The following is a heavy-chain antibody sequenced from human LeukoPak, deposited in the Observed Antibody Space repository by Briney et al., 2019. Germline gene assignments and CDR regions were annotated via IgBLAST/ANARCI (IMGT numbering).Heavy chain of an antibody. CDR3: AKGARGDTVTSIVGLNWFDP. Sequence: PEGSLRLSCAASGITFRSYGMHWVRQAPGKGLEWVAVISYDGSHKYYADSVKGRFSISRDNSKNTLYLQMNSLRADDTAVYYCAKGARGDTVTSIVGLNWFDPWGQGTLVTVSS. CDR1: GITFRSYG. J-gene: IGHJ5*02. CDR2: ISYDGSHK. D-gene: IGHD4-17*01. V-gene: IGHV3-30*18.